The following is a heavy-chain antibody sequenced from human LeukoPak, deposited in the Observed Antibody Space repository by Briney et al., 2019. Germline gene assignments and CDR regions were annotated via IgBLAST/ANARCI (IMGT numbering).Heavy chain of an antibody. CDR1: LGSISDYY. CDR2: IYHSGST. D-gene: IGHD4-17*01. V-gene: IGHV4-59*12. Sequence: SETLSLTCTVSLGSISDYYWSWIRQPPGKGLEWIGEIYHSGSTNYNPSLKSRVTISVDKSKNQFSLKLSSVTAADTAVYYCATATVTHGPGLIDYWGQGTLVTVSS. J-gene: IGHJ4*02. CDR3: ATATVTHGPGLIDY.